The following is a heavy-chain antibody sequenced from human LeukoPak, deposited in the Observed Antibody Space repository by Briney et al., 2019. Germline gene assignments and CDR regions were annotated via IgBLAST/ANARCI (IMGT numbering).Heavy chain of an antibody. V-gene: IGHV3-48*01. Sequence: PGGSLRLSCAASGFTFSSYSMNWVRQAPGKGLEWVSYISSSSSTIYYADSVKGRFTLSRDNSKNTVSLQMNSLGTEDTAVYYCARGRDSGSFIIDYWGQGTLVTVSS. J-gene: IGHJ4*02. CDR1: GFTFSSYS. CDR2: ISSSSSTI. CDR3: ARGRDSGSFIIDY. D-gene: IGHD3-10*01.